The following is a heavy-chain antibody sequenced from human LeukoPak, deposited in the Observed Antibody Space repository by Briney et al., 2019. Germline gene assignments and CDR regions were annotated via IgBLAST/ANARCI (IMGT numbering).Heavy chain of an antibody. CDR1: GGSFSGYY. CDR2: INHSGST. V-gene: IGHV4-34*01. CDR3: ARRTPREYSSSLNPFFDY. D-gene: IGHD6-6*01. J-gene: IGHJ4*02. Sequence: PSETLSLTCAVYGGSFSGYYWSWIRQPPGKGLEWIGEINHSGSTNYNPSLKSRVTISVDTSKNQFSLKLSSVTAADTAVYYCARRTPREYSSSLNPFFDYWGQGTLVTVSS.